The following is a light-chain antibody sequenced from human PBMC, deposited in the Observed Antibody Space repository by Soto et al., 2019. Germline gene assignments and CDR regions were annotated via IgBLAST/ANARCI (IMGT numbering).Light chain of an antibody. J-gene: IGKJ1*01. Sequence: DIQMTQSPSSLSASVGDRVTITCRASQRISNYLNWYQQKPGEAPKFLIYAASSLQSGVPSRFSGSGSGTDFTLTISCLQSEDFATYYCQQYYSYPRTFGQGTKVDIK. CDR1: QRISNY. CDR2: AAS. CDR3: QQYYSYPRT. V-gene: IGKV1-39*01.